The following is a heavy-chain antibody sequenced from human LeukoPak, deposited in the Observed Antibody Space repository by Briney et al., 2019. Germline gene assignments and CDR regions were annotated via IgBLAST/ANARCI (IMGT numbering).Heavy chain of an antibody. V-gene: IGHV1-8*03. CDR2: MNPNSGNT. CDR1: GYTFTSYD. D-gene: IGHD3-22*01. J-gene: IGHJ4*02. Sequence: GASVKVSCKASGYTFTSYDINWVRQATGQGLEWMGWMNPNSGNTGYAQKFQGRVTITRNTSISTACMELSSLRSEDTAVYYCARGLRYDSSGYITEFDYWGQGTLVTVSS. CDR3: ARGLRYDSSGYITEFDY.